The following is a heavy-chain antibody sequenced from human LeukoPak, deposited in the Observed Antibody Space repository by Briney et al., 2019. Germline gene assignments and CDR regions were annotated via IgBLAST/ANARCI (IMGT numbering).Heavy chain of an antibody. CDR3: LTIVETTFDAFDI. D-gene: IGHD2/OR15-2a*01. CDR2: ISGTSDNI. J-gene: IGHJ3*02. CDR1: GFTFSSYN. Sequence: GGSLRLSCVASGFTFSSYNMNWARQAPGKGLEWVSYISGTSDNIYYADSVKGRFTISRDNAKNSLYLQMNSLRAEDTAVYYCLTIVETTFDAFDIWGQGTMVTVSS. V-gene: IGHV3-48*04.